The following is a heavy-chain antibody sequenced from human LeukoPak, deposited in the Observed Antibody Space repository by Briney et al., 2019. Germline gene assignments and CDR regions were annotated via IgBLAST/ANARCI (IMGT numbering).Heavy chain of an antibody. V-gene: IGHV4-59*08. D-gene: IGHD1-26*01. Sequence: PSETLSLTCTVSGGSISSYYWSWIRQAPGKGLEWIGNIYYSGSTNYNPSLKSRVTVSVDTSKNQFSLKQSSVTAADTAVYYCARHGTLGSTTYPLDYWGQGTLVTVSS. J-gene: IGHJ4*02. CDR2: IYYSGST. CDR3: ARHGTLGSTTYPLDY. CDR1: GGSISSYY.